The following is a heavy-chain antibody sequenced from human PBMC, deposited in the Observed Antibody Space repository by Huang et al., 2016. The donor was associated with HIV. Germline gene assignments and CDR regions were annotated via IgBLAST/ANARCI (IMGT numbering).Heavy chain of an antibody. CDR3: ARQWTILEWLLGLDV. J-gene: IGHJ6*02. CDR1: GGSFTGNY. V-gene: IGHV4-34*02. D-gene: IGHD3-3*01. CDR2: VNDSGAT. Sequence: QMQLQQRGAGLLKPSETLSLTCGVSGGSFTGNYLTWLRQAPGKGLEWIGEVNDSGATNYNPSLNGRVTISLEKSNRELSLNLRSVTAADTAVYYCARQWTILEWLLGLDVWGQGTTVIVSS.